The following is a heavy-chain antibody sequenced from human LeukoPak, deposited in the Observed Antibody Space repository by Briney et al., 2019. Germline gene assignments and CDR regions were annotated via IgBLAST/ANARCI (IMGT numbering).Heavy chain of an antibody. CDR3: ARAQELWDCFDY. J-gene: IGHJ4*02. V-gene: IGHV3-30-3*01. Sequence: GGSLRLSCAASGFTFSSYAMHWVRQAPGKGLEWVAVISYDGSNKYYADSVKGRFTISRDNSKDTLYLQMDSLRPGDTAVYYCARAQELWDCFDYWGQGTLVTVSS. D-gene: IGHD3-16*01. CDR1: GFTFSSYA. CDR2: ISYDGSNK.